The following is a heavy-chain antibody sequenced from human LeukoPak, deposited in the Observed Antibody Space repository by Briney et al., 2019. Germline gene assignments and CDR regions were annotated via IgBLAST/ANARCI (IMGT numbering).Heavy chain of an antibody. Sequence: PSETLSLTCTVSGGSIRSYYCSWIRQPPGKGLEWIGYIYYSGSTNYNPSLKSRVTISVDTSKNQFSLKLSSVTAADTAVYYCARGGTRRYFDYWGQGTLVTVSS. V-gene: IGHV4-59*01. D-gene: IGHD1-1*01. CDR3: ARGGTRRYFDY. CDR1: GGSIRSYY. CDR2: IYYSGST. J-gene: IGHJ4*02.